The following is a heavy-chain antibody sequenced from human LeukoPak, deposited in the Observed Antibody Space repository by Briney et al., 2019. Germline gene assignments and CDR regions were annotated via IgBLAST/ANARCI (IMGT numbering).Heavy chain of an antibody. Sequence: GGSLRLSCAASGFTFSSYGMHWVRQAPGKGLEWVAVIWYDGSNKYYADSVKGRFTISRDNSKNTLYLQMNSLRAEDTAVYYCAKDNGLGYCSSTSCYGYYFDYWGQGTLVTVSS. J-gene: IGHJ4*02. D-gene: IGHD2-2*01. V-gene: IGHV3-33*06. CDR2: IWYDGSNK. CDR1: GFTFSSYG. CDR3: AKDNGLGYCSSTSCYGYYFDY.